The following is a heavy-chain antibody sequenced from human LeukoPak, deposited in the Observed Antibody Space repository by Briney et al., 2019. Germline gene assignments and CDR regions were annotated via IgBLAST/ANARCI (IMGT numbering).Heavy chain of an antibody. CDR1: GFTFSSYS. V-gene: IGHV3-21*01. CDR2: ISSSSSYI. D-gene: IGHD6-13*01. J-gene: IGHJ4*02. Sequence: GGSLRLSCAASGFTFSSYSMNWVRQAPGKGLEWVSSISSSSSYIYYADSVKGRFTISRDNAKNSLYLQMNRLRAEDTAVYYCARDRRDRIAAAGIFDYWGQGTLVTVSS. CDR3: ARDRRDRIAAAGIFDY.